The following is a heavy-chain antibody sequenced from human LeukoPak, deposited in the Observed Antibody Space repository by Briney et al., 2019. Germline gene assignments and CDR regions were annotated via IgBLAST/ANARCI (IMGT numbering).Heavy chain of an antibody. CDR3: VRGRTSGYDSGGDY. D-gene: IGHD5-12*01. CDR1: GFSFSSYE. CDR2: MSSGGSVS. V-gene: IGHV3-48*03. J-gene: IGHJ4*02. Sequence: PGGSLRLSCEASGFSFSSYEMNWVRQAPGKGLEWVSYMSSGGSVSLYADSVRGRFTISRDNAKNSLYLQMNSLRADDTGIYYCVRGRTSGYDSGGDYWGQGTLVTVSS.